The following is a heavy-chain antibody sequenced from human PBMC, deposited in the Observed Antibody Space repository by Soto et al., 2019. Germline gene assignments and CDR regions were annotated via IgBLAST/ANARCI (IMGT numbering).Heavy chain of an antibody. CDR3: GSKRGGEYTHASYYYFFHGMDL. V-gene: IGHV6-1*01. CDR1: GDSVSSNSAA. CDR2: TYYRSKWYN. D-gene: IGHD3-16*01. Sequence: SQTLSLTCDISGDSVSSNSAAWNWIRQSPSRGLEWLGRTYYRSKWYNDYPISVKGLITIKPDTSKNRFSLQLNSVTPEDTALYYCGSKRGGEYTHASYYYFFHGMDLGGQGTTVPVSS. J-gene: IGHJ6*02.